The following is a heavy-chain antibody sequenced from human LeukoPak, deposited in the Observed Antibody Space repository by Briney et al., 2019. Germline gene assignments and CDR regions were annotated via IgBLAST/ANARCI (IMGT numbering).Heavy chain of an antibody. CDR2: INHSGST. Sequence: PSETLSLTCAVYGGSFSGYYWSWIRQPPGKGLEWIGEINHSGSTNYNPSLKSRVTISVDTSKNRFSLKLSSVTAADTAVYYCARGHVLWGTSPADAFDIWGQGTMVTVSS. J-gene: IGHJ3*02. D-gene: IGHD2-21*01. CDR3: ARGHVLWGTSPADAFDI. CDR1: GGSFSGYY. V-gene: IGHV4-34*01.